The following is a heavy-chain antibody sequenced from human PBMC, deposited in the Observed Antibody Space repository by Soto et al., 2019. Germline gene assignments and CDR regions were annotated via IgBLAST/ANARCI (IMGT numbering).Heavy chain of an antibody. CDR1: GGSFSGYY. D-gene: IGHD6-13*01. V-gene: IGHV4-34*01. CDR2: INHSGST. CDR3: ARFPRRLGYSSSWTGNETPN. Sequence: KQSPTLSLTCAVYGGSFSGYYWSWIRQPPGKGLEWIGEINHSGSTNYNPSLKSRVTISVDTSKNQFSLKLSSVTAADTAVYYCARFPRRLGYSSSWTGNETPNWGQGTLVTVSS. J-gene: IGHJ4*02.